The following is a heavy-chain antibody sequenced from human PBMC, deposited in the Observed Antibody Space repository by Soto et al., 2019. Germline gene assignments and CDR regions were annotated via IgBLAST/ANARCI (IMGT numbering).Heavy chain of an antibody. Sequence: SVKVSCKASGGTFSSYAISWVRQAPGQGLEWMGGIIPIFGTANYAQKFQGRVTITADESTSTAYMELSSLRSEDTAVYYCAREGYDILTGYPNYYYYGMDVWGQGTTVTVSS. V-gene: IGHV1-69*13. CDR3: AREGYDILTGYPNYYYYGMDV. D-gene: IGHD3-9*01. CDR2: IIPIFGTA. J-gene: IGHJ6*02. CDR1: GGTFSSYA.